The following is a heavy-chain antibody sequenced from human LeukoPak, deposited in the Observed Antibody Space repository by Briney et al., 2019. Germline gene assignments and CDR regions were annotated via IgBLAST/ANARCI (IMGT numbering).Heavy chain of an antibody. CDR3: ARLVGASWFDS. CDR2: TYYRSKWYN. D-gene: IGHD1-26*01. Sequence: KPSQTLSLTCAISGDIVSTNSATWTWLRQSPSRGLEWLGRTYYRSKWYNDYAVSMKSRITINPDTSKNQFSLQLNSVTPEDTAVYYCARLVGASWFDSWGQGTLVTVSS. V-gene: IGHV6-1*01. J-gene: IGHJ5*01. CDR1: GDIVSTNSAT.